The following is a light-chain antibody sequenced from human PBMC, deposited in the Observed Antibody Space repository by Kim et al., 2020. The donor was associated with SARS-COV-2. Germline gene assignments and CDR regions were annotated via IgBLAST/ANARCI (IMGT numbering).Light chain of an antibody. CDR2: NDS. V-gene: IGLV3-1*01. J-gene: IGLJ3*02. CDR1: RLGDKY. Sequence: SYELTQPPSVSVSPGQTASITCSGDRLGDKYASWYQQKPGQSPELVIYNDSRRPSGIPERFSGSNSGNTATLTISGTQAIDEGDYYCQAWDNNNGVFGGGTQLTDL. CDR3: QAWDNNNGV.